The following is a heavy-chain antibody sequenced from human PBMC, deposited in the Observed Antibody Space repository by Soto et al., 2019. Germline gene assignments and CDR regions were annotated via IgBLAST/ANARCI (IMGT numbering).Heavy chain of an antibody. V-gene: IGHV4-61*03. D-gene: IGHD3-16*01. Sequence: TSETLSLTCTVSGGCVSSGNCSWTWIRQPPCEGLEGIGYLHDSSMTNYNPSLKSRVTISVDTSKNHFSLKLSSVAPADTAVYSCARDRGSSFDFWGQGTLVTVSS. CDR2: LHDSSMT. CDR1: GGCVSSGNCS. CDR3: ARDRGSSFDF. J-gene: IGHJ4*02.